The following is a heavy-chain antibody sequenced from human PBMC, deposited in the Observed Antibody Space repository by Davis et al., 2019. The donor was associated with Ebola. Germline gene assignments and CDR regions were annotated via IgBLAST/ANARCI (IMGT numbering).Heavy chain of an antibody. V-gene: IGHV3-21*01. CDR2: ISSSSSYI. D-gene: IGHD5-18*01. CDR1: GFTFSSYS. CDR3: ARAGQLWYGHYFDY. Sequence: GESLKISCAASGFTFSSYSMNWVRQAPGKGLEWVSSISSSSSYIYYAESVKGRFTISRDNAKNSLYLQMNSLRAEDTAVYYCARAGQLWYGHYFDYWGQGTLVTVSS. J-gene: IGHJ4*02.